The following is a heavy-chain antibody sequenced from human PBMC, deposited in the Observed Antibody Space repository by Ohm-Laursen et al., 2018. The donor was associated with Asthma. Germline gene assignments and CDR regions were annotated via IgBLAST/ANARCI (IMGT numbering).Heavy chain of an antibody. D-gene: IGHD3-22*01. CDR2: GGSYYDGGLK. CDR3: ARGWGGDSSGYYHPLDD. Sequence: SSLRLSCAASGFTFRSYAMHWIRQAPGKGLEWVAVGGSYYDGGLKYYADSVNGRFTVSRDDSKNTLYLQMNSLRAEDTAVYYCARGWGGDSSGYYHPLDDWGQGTLVTVSS. CDR1: GFTFRSYA. J-gene: IGHJ4*02. V-gene: IGHV3-30-3*01.